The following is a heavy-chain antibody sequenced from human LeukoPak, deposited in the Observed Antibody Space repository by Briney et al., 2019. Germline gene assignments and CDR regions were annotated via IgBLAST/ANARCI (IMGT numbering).Heavy chain of an antibody. CDR3: ARVPKIYYSYAFDY. V-gene: IGHV3-20*04. J-gene: IGHJ4*02. D-gene: IGHD5-18*01. CDR2: INWSGGST. CDR1: GGSFSGYY. Sequence: ETLSLTCAVYGGSFSGYYWGWIRQPPGKGLEWVAGINWSGGSTAYADSVKGRFTISRDNAKNSLYLQMNSLRAEDTAFYYCARVPKIYYSYAFDYWGQGTLVTVSS.